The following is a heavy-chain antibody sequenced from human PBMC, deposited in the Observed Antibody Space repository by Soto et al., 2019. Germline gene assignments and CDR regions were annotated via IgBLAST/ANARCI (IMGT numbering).Heavy chain of an antibody. CDR1: GGSLSDYF. CDR3: ARGGISHWAYFYYMDV. V-gene: IGHV4-34*01. J-gene: IGHJ6*03. CDR2: INHLGSI. D-gene: IGHD2-21*01. Sequence: QVQLQQWGAGLLKPSETLSLTCVVSGGSLSDYFWSWIRQPPGMALEWIGEINHLGSINYTPSLKSRVTMSVDTSKNQFSLTLNSVPAADTATYYCARGGISHWAYFYYMDVWDRGTTVTVSS.